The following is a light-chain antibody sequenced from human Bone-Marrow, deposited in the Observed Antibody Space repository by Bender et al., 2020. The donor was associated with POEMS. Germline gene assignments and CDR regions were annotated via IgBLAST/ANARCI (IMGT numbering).Light chain of an antibody. V-gene: IGLV3-21*02. Sequence: SYVLTQPPSVSVAPGQTARITCGGNNIGSKSVHWYQQKPGQAPVLVVYDDSDRPSGVPDRFSGSKSGTSASLAITGLQAEDEADYYCQSYDSSLSPYVVFGGGTKLTVL. CDR2: DDS. CDR1: NIGSKS. CDR3: QSYDSSLSPYVV. J-gene: IGLJ2*01.